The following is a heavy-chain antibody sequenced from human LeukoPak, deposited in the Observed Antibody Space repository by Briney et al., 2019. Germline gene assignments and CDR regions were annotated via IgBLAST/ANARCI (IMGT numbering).Heavy chain of an antibody. Sequence: PGGSLRLSCAASGFTFYDYAMHWVRQAPGKGLEWVSLISWDGGSTYYADSVKGRFTISRDNRKNSLYLQMNSLRAEGTALYYCAKDTSVNPFRYYGYNMDVWGKGTTVTVSS. J-gene: IGHJ6*03. CDR1: GFTFYDYA. CDR2: ISWDGGST. V-gene: IGHV3-43D*03. CDR3: AKDTSVNPFRYYGYNMDV. D-gene: IGHD3-10*01.